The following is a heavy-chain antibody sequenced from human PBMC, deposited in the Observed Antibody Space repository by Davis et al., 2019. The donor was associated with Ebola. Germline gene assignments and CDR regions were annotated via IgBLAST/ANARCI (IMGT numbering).Heavy chain of an antibody. D-gene: IGHD3-22*01. CDR1: GFTFSSYA. Sequence: PGESLKISCAASGFTFSSYAMHWVRQAPGKGLEWVAVISYDGSNKYYADSVKGRFTISRDNSKNTLYLQMNSLRAEDTAVYYCAKPITMIVVGNYFDYWGQGTLVTVSS. V-gene: IGHV3-30-3*02. CDR3: AKPITMIVVGNYFDY. J-gene: IGHJ4*02. CDR2: ISYDGSNK.